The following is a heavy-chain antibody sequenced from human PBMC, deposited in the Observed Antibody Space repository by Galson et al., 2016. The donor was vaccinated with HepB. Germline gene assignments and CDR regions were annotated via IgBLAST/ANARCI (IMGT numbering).Heavy chain of an antibody. Sequence: TLSLTCTVSGDSIARYGYYWSWIRQHPGKGLEWIGYIYYSGSTYCNPSLKSRVTISVDTSKNQFSLKLTSVTAADTAVYFCARRRVVFALGWFDPWGQGTLVTVSS. D-gene: IGHD2-15*01. CDR3: ARRRVVFALGWFDP. J-gene: IGHJ5*02. V-gene: IGHV4-31*03. CDR2: IYYSGST. CDR1: GDSIARYGYY.